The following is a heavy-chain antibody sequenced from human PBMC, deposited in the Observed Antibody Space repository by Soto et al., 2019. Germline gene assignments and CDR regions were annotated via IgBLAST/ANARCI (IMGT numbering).Heavy chain of an antibody. D-gene: IGHD5-18*01. CDR2: IIPIFGTA. CDR3: ARSGTAMVLDAFDI. J-gene: IGHJ3*02. Sequence: SVKVSCKASGGTFSSYAISWVRQAPGQGLEWMGGIIPIFGTANYAQKFQGRVTITADESTSTAYMELSSLRSEDTAVYYCARSGTAMVLDAFDIWGQGXMVTV. V-gene: IGHV1-69*13. CDR1: GGTFSSYA.